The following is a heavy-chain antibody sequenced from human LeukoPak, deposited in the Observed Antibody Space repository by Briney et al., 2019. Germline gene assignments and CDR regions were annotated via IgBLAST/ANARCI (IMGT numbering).Heavy chain of an antibody. V-gene: IGHV4-34*01. J-gene: IGHJ6*03. CDR2: INHSGST. Sequence: GSLRLSCAASGFTFSSYAMSWIRQPPGKGLEWIGEINHSGSTNYNPSLKSRVTISVDTSKNQFSLKLSSVTAADTAVYYCASRYTSAWYYFYYYMDVWGKGTTVTVSS. D-gene: IGHD6-25*01. CDR3: ASRYTSAWYYFYYYMDV. CDR1: GFTFSSYA.